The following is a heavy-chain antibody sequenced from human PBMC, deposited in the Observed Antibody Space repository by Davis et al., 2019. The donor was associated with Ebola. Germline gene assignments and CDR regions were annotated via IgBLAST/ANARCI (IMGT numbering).Heavy chain of an antibody. V-gene: IGHV3-23*01. CDR3: ATSPEYDN. J-gene: IGHJ4*02. D-gene: IGHD1-14*01. CDR2: ISGSGGST. CDR1: GFTFTSYA. Sequence: PGGSLRLSCAASGFTFTSYAMSWVRQAPGKGLEWVPAISGSGGSTYYADSVKDRFTISRDNSKTTVFLQMNSLRADDTAVYFCATSPEYDNWGQGTLVTVSS.